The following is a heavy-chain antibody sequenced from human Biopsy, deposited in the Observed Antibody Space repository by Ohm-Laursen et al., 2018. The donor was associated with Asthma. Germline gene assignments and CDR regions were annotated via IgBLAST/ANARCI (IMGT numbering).Heavy chain of an antibody. V-gene: IGHV1-69*01. CDR2: IMTVFGTT. D-gene: IGHD6-19*01. CDR1: GGTSSNFA. J-gene: IGHJ6*02. Sequence: SPVKVSCKAPGGTSSNFAISWVRQAPGQGLEWLGGIMTVFGTTNYAQKFQGRVTITADESTGTAYMEVTSLRSEDTAIYYCARCQVGYSSGWSLLLKKIYYSGMDVWGQGTAVTVSS. CDR3: ARCQVGYSSGWSLLLKKIYYSGMDV.